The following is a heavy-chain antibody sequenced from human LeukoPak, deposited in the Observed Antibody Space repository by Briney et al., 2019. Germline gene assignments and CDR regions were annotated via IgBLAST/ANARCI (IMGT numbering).Heavy chain of an antibody. CDR3: AREYGYNTAHFDY. Sequence: GGSLRLSCAASGFTFSNYWVHWVRQAPGKGLVWVSRINMDGSITSYADSVKGRFIISRDNAKSTLYLQMNSLRAESTAVYYCAREYGYNTAHFDYWGQGTLVTVSS. V-gene: IGHV3-74*01. CDR2: INMDGSIT. D-gene: IGHD5-24*01. J-gene: IGHJ4*02. CDR1: GFTFSNYW.